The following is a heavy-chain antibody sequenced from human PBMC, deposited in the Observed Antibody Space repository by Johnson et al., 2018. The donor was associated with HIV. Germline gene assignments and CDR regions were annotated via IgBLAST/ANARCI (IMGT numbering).Heavy chain of an antibody. V-gene: IGHV3-30*04. J-gene: IGHJ3*02. D-gene: IGHD6-19*01. CDR3: ASGMAVAGTLRDAFDI. CDR2: ISYDGSNK. CDR1: GFTFSSYA. Sequence: VQLVESGGGVVQPGRSLRLSCAASGFTFSSYAMHWVRQAPGKGLEWVAVISYDGSNKYYADSVKGRFTISRDNSKNTLYLQMNSLRAEDTAVYYCASGMAVAGTLRDAFDIWGQGTMVTVSS.